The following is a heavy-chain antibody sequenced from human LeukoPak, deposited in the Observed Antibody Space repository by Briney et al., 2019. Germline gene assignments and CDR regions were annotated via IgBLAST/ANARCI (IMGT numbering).Heavy chain of an antibody. Sequence: PSETLSLTCAVSGGSISSSNWWSWVRQPPGKGLEWIGEIYHSGSTNYNPSPSLMSRVTMSVDKSKNQFSLKLSSVTAADTALYYCARGYPGFDSWGQGTLVTVSS. D-gene: IGHD1-1*01. V-gene: IGHV4-4*02. CDR2: IYHSGST. CDR1: GGSISSSNW. CDR3: ARGYPGFDS. J-gene: IGHJ4*02.